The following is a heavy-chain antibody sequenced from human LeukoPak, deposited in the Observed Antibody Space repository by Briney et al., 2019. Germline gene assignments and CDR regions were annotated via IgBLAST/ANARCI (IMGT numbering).Heavy chain of an antibody. Sequence: GGSLRLPCAASGFTFSNSWMSWVRQAPGKGLEWVANINHEGGNIYYVDSVKGRFTISRDNARNSLSLQLNSLRAEDTAVYYCATYINWVAGDVWGQGTTVTVSS. CDR3: ATYINWVAGDV. D-gene: IGHD1-14*01. V-gene: IGHV3-7*01. J-gene: IGHJ6*02. CDR1: GFTFSNSW. CDR2: INHEGGNI.